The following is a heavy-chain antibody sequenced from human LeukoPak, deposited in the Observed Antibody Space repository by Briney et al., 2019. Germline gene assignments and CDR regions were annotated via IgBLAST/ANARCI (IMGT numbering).Heavy chain of an antibody. CDR3: ARDTEQQLAHFDY. Sequence: ASVKVSCKASGGTFSSYAISWVRQAPGQGLEWMGWISAYNGNTNYAQKLQGRVTMTTDTSTSTAYMELRSLRSDDTAVYYCARDTEQQLAHFDYWGQGTLVTVSS. CDR2: ISAYNGNT. J-gene: IGHJ4*02. CDR1: GGTFSSYA. V-gene: IGHV1-18*01. D-gene: IGHD6-13*01.